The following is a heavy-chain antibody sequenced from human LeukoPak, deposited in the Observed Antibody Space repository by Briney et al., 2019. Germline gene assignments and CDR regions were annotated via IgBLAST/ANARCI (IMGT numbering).Heavy chain of an antibody. V-gene: IGHV5-10-1*01. CDR1: GYSFTSYW. CDR3: ARVVAAGFDY. D-gene: IGHD2-2*01. CDR2: IDPSDSYT. J-gene: IGHJ4*02. Sequence: GESLKISCKGSGYSFTSYWITWVRQMPGKGLEWMGRIDPSDSYTNYSPSFQGRVTFSTDKSINTAYLEWSSLKASDTAMYYCARVVAAGFDYWGQGTLVTVSS.